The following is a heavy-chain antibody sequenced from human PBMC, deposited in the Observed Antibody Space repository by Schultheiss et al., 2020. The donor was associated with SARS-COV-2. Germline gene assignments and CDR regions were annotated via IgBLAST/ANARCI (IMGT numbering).Heavy chain of an antibody. V-gene: IGHV3-30*03. J-gene: IGHJ3*02. Sequence: GGSLRLSCAASGFTFSNAWMNWVRQAPGKGLEWVAVISYDGSNKYYADSVKGRFTISRDNSKNTLYLQMNSLRAEDTAVYYCARVGAGGGSSSPHAFDIWGQGTMVTVSS. D-gene: IGHD2-15*01. CDR2: ISYDGSNK. CDR3: ARVGAGGGSSSPHAFDI. CDR1: GFTFSNAW.